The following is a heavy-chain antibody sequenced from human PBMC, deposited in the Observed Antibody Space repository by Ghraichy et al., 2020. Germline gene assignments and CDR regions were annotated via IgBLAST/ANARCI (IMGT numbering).Heavy chain of an antibody. J-gene: IGHJ4*02. D-gene: IGHD1-26*01. V-gene: IGHV1-69*04. Sequence: SVKVSCKASGGTFSTYVINWVRQAPGQGLEWVGRIIPILGIANYAQKFQGRVTITADKSTSTAYMELSSLTSEDTAVYYCERVLYSGSYSGDYWGQGTLVTVSS. CDR3: ERVLYSGSYSGDY. CDR2: IIPILGIA. CDR1: GGTFSTYV.